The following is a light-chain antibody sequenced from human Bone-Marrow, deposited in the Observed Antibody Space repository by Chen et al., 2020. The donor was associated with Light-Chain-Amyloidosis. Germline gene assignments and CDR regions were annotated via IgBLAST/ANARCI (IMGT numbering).Light chain of an antibody. CDR1: SSDVGNYKF. CDR2: EVS. Sequence: QSALTQPASVSGSPGQSITISCPGTSSDVGNYKFVTWYQQHPGKAPKLMLFEVSERPSGVSNRFSGSKSGNTASRTISGLQAEDEADYYCCSYAGSPWVFGGGTKLTVL. V-gene: IGLV2-23*02. J-gene: IGLJ3*02. CDR3: CSYAGSPWV.